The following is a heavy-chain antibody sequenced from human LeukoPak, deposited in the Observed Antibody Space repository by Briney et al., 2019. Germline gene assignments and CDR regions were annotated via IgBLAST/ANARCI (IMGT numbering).Heavy chain of an antibody. CDR3: GKASSGYYSAILH. J-gene: IGHJ4*02. CDR2: ISWNSGNI. Sequence: GGSLRLSCAASGFTFEDYSMHWVRQAPGKGLEWVSGISWNSGNIGYADSVKGRFTISRDNAKNSLYLQIDSLRAEDTAFYYCGKASSGYYSAILHWGQGTLVTVSS. V-gene: IGHV3-9*01. D-gene: IGHD3-22*01. CDR1: GFTFEDYS.